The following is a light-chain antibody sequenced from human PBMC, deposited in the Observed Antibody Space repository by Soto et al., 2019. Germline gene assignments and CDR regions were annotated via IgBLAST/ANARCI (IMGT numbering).Light chain of an antibody. CDR2: GAS. CDR3: HQYGSSPYT. CDR1: QSVSSSY. J-gene: IGKJ2*01. V-gene: IGKV3-20*01. Sequence: EIVLTQSPGTLSLSPGERATLSCRASQSVSSSYLAWYQQKPGQAPRLLIYGASSSATGIADRFSGSGSGTDFTLTISRLEAEDFAVYYCHQYGSSPYTFGQGTKLEIK.